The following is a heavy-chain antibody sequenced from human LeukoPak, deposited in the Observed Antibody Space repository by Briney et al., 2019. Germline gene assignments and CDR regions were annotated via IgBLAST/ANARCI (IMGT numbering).Heavy chain of an antibody. CDR1: GGSISSGGYY. CDR3: AAVGSRIAARPDY. D-gene: IGHD6-6*01. Sequence: SQTLSLTCTVSGGSISSGGYYGSWIRQPPGKGLEWIGYIYHSGSTYYNPSLKGRVTISVDRSKNQFSLKLSSVTAADTAVYYCAAVGSRIAARPDYWGQGTLVTVSS. CDR2: IYHSGST. V-gene: IGHV4-30-2*01. J-gene: IGHJ4*02.